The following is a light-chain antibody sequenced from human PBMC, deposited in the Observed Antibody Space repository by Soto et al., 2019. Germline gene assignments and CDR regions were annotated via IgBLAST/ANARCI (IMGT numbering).Light chain of an antibody. Sequence: ILMTQSPVTLSVSPGESVTLSCRASQSVRSNLAWHQQKPGQAPRLLIYGTSTRATGIPARFSGSGSGPEFTLTISSLQSEDFAVYYCQQYNNWPWTFGQGTKVEIK. CDR3: QQYNNWPWT. V-gene: IGKV3-15*01. J-gene: IGKJ1*01. CDR2: GTS. CDR1: QSVRSN.